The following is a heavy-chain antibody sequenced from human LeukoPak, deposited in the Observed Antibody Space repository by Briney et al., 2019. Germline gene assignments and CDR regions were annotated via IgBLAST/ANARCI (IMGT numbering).Heavy chain of an antibody. CDR2: ISAYNGNT. Sequence: ASVTVSFMASGYTFTSYGISWVRQAPGQGLEWMGWISAYNGNTNYAQKLQGRVTMTTDTSTSTAYMELSSLRSEDTAVYYCARDHLNSYDYVWGSYRYPDYWGQGTLVTVSS. D-gene: IGHD3-16*02. CDR3: ARDHLNSYDYVWGSYRYPDY. J-gene: IGHJ4*02. CDR1: GYTFTSYG. V-gene: IGHV1-18*01.